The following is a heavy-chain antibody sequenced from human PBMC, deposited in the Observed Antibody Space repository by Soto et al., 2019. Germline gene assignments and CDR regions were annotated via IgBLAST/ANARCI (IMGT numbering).Heavy chain of an antibody. D-gene: IGHD4-17*01. CDR2: ISAYNGNT. Sequence: GASVKVSCKASGYTFTSCGISWVRQAPGQGLEWMGWISAYNGNTNYAQKLQGRVTMTTDTSTSTAYMELRSLRSDDTAVYYCAREGNDYGDYSYYYYGMDVWGQGTTVTVSS. CDR1: GYTFTSCG. CDR3: AREGNDYGDYSYYYYGMDV. V-gene: IGHV1-18*01. J-gene: IGHJ6*02.